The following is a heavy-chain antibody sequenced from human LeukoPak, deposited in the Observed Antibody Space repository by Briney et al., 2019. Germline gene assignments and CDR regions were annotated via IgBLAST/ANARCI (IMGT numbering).Heavy chain of an antibody. J-gene: IGHJ4*02. V-gene: IGHV3-30*18. Sequence: GGSLRLSCAASGFTFSSYGMHWVRQAPGKGLEWVAVISYDGSNKYYADSMKGRFTISRDNSKNTLYLQMNSLRAEDTAVYYCAKEVVVVPAAKWAFDYWGQGTLVTVSS. D-gene: IGHD2-2*01. CDR2: ISYDGSNK. CDR1: GFTFSSYG. CDR3: AKEVVVVPAAKWAFDY.